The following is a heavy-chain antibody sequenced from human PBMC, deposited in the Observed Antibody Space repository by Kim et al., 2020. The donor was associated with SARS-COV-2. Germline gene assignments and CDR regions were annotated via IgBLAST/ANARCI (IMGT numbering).Heavy chain of an antibody. Sequence: GGSLRLSCAASGFTFSSYAMHWVRQAPGKGLEWVAVISYDGSNKYYADSVKGRFTISRDNSKNTLYLQMNSLRAEDTAVYYCVVHYYDSSGPSTRADYWGQGTLVTVSS. CDR1: GFTFSSYA. D-gene: IGHD3-22*01. CDR3: VVHYYDSSGPSTRADY. V-gene: IGHV3-30-3*01. CDR2: ISYDGSNK. J-gene: IGHJ4*02.